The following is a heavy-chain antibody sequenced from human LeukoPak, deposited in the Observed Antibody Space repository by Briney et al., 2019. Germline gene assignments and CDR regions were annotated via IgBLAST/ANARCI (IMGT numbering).Heavy chain of an antibody. CDR3: AREPNSSHQGGNDY. CDR1: GGSFSGYY. D-gene: IGHD2-15*01. J-gene: IGHJ4*02. V-gene: IGHV4-34*01. Sequence: SETLSLTCAVSGGSFSGYYWSWIRQPPGKGLEWIGEINHSGSTNYNPSLQSRVAISVDTSKNQFSLKLSSVTAADTAVYYCAREPNSSHQGGNDYWGQGTLVTVSS. CDR2: INHSGST.